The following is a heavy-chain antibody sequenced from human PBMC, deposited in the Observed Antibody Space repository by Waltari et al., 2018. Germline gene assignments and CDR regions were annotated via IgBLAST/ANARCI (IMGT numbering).Heavy chain of an antibody. CDR1: GDSVVSNY. CDR3: ARETRHGDWFDP. CDR2: IYVGGTT. D-gene: IGHD3-16*01. J-gene: IGHJ5*02. V-gene: IGHV4-4*07. Sequence: QVQLHESGPGLVQPSETLSLACSVSGDSVVSNYWSWIRQSAGKGMEWIGRIYVGGTTNYNAALSGRVSMSVDMSKKQIFRKIMSVTAADTGVYYCARETRHGDWFDPWGQGTLVTVSS.